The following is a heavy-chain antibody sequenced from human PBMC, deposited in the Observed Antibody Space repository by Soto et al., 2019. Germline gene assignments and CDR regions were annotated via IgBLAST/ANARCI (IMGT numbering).Heavy chain of an antibody. V-gene: IGHV4-59*01. Sequence: SETLSLTCTVSGGSISSYYWSWIRQPPGKGLEWIAYIYYSGSTEYNPSLKSRVTISVDTSKNQFSLKLSSVTAADTAVYYCARERYSGSYHGYFDYWGQGTLVTAPQ. CDR1: GGSISSYY. CDR3: ARERYSGSYHGYFDY. D-gene: IGHD1-26*01. CDR2: IYYSGST. J-gene: IGHJ4*02.